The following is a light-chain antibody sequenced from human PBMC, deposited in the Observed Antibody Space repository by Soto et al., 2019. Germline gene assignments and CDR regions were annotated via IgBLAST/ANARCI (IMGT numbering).Light chain of an antibody. J-gene: IGKJ2*01. V-gene: IGKV3-20*01. CDR1: QSVSNSF. Sequence: ESVLTQSPGTLSLSPGERATLSCRASQSVSNSFFAWYQQKPGQAPRLLIYGVSSRATGIPDRFSGSGSVTDFTLTISRLEPEDVVVYSCQQYSTLTHTFGQGTKLEVK. CDR2: GVS. CDR3: QQYSTLTHT.